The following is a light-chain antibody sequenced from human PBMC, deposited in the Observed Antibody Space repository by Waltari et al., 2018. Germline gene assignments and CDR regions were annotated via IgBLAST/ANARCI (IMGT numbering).Light chain of an antibody. J-gene: IGKJ4*01. CDR1: QSVNNK. Sequence: EIVMTQSPATLSVSPGERVTLSCRASQSVNNKLAWYQQKPGQAPRLLIYDASTRATGITTSFSGSGSGTEFTITISSLQSEDFAVYYCQQYSDWPLTFGGGTKVEIK. V-gene: IGKV3-15*01. CDR2: DAS. CDR3: QQYSDWPLT.